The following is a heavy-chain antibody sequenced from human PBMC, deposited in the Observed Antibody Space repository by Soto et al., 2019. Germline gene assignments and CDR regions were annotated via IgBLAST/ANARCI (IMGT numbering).Heavy chain of an antibody. D-gene: IGHD2-15*01. J-gene: IGHJ4*02. V-gene: IGHV1-3*01. CDR1: GYTFIDYA. CDR2: INVGNGNT. CDR3: ARKGAHYTPLDH. Sequence: GSGKVSCKASGYTFIDYAIHWVRQAPGQGLEWMGWINVGNGNTGYSRKFQGRVTNARDMSASTAYIEVTSLTSEDTAIYYCARKGAHYTPLDHWGQVTLVTLSS.